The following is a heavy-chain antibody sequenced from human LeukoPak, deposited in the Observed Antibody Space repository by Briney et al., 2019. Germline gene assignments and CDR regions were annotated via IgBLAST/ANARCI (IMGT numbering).Heavy chain of an antibody. CDR3: ARVGYYGSGSYYREY. D-gene: IGHD3-10*01. V-gene: IGHV1-18*04. CDR2: ISAYNGNT. CDR1: GYTFTSYG. J-gene: IGHJ4*02. Sequence: ASVKVSCKASGYTFTSYGISWVRQAPGQGLEWMGWISAYNGNTNYAQKLQGRVTMTTDTSTSTAYMELRSLRSDDTAVYYCARVGYYGSGSYYREYWGQGTWSPSPQ.